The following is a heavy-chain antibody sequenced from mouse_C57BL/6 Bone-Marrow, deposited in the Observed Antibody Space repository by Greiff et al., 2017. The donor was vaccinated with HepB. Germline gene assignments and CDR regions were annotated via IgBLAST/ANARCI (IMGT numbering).Heavy chain of an antibody. D-gene: IGHD1-1*01. CDR2: IYPRSGNT. J-gene: IGHJ1*03. CDR1: GYTFTSYG. Sequence: LEESGAELARPGASVKLSCKASGYTFTSYGISWVKQRTGQGLEWIGEIYPRSGNTYYNEKFKGKATLTADKSSSTAYMELRSLTSEDSAVYFCARWVLRRYFDVWGTGTTVTVSS. CDR3: ARWVLRRYFDV. V-gene: IGHV1-81*01.